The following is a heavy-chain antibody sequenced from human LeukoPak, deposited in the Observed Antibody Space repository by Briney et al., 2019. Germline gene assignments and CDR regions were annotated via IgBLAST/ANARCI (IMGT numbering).Heavy chain of an antibody. V-gene: IGHV3-7*01. CDR1: GFTFSSYW. CDR3: AKAPWFGELLDTFDI. D-gene: IGHD3-10*01. Sequence: GGSLRLSCAASGFTFSSYWMSWVRQAPGKGLEWVANIKQDGSEKYYVDSVKGRFTISRDNSKNTLYLQMNSLRAEDTAVYFCAKAPWFGELLDTFDIWGQGTMVTVSS. CDR2: IKQDGSEK. J-gene: IGHJ3*02.